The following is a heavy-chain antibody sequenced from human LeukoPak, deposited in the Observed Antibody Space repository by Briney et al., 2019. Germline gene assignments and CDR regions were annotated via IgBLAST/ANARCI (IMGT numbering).Heavy chain of an antibody. D-gene: IGHD1-26*01. J-gene: IGHJ1*01. V-gene: IGHV4-30-4*01. CDR3: ARGPPTTALTYFQH. CDR2: IYYSGST. CDR1: GGSISSGDYY. Sequence: PSETLSLTYTVSGGSISSGDYYWSWIRQPPGKGLEWIGYIYYSGSTYYNPSLKSRVTISVDTSKNQFSLKLSSVTAADTAVYYCARGPPTTALTYFQHWGQGTLVTVSS.